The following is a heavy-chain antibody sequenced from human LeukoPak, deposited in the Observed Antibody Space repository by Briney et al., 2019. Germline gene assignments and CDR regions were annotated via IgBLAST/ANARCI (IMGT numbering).Heavy chain of an antibody. CDR1: GGSISSSSYY. D-gene: IGHD6-19*01. Sequence: SETLSLTCTVSGGSISSSSYYWGWIRQPPGKGLEWIGSIYYSGSTYYNPSLKSRVTISVGTSKNQFSLKLSSVTAADTAVYYCARRVGSGWSFDYWGQGTLVTVSS. CDR3: ARRVGSGWSFDY. V-gene: IGHV4-39*01. J-gene: IGHJ4*02. CDR2: IYYSGST.